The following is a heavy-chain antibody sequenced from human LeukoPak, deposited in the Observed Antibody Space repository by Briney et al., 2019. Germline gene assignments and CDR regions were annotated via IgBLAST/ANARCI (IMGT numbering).Heavy chain of an antibody. V-gene: IGHV1-2*04. CDR3: ARGATYISGHHDA. J-gene: IGHJ4*02. Sequence: ASVKVSCKASGYTFTGYYMHWVRQAPGQGLEWMGWINPNSGGTNYAQKFQGWVTMTRDTSISTAYMELSRLRSDDTAVYYCARGATYISGHHDAWGQGTLVTVSS. CDR2: INPNSGGT. CDR1: GYTFTGYY. D-gene: IGHD6-19*01.